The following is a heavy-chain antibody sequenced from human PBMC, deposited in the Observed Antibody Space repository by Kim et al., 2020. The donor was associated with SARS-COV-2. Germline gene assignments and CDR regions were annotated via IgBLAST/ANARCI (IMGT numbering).Heavy chain of an antibody. CDR3: ARSGSLYHDGSGSSYFIDAFDI. V-gene: IGHV2-70*01. CDR2: IDWADDK. CDR1: GFALNTSGMC. Sequence: SGPTLVKPTRTLTLTCTFSGFALNTSGMCVNWIRQPPVKALEWLALIDWADDKYYSTSLKTRLSVSQEPSKNQVVLTMTNMDPVDTATYYCARSGSLYHDGSGSSYFIDAFDIWGQGTSVTVSS. J-gene: IGHJ3*02. D-gene: IGHD6-19*01.